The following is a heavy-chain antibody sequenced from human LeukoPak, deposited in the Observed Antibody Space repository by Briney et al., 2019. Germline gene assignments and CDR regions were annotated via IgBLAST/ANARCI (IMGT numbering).Heavy chain of an antibody. V-gene: IGHV4-34*01. Sequence: PSETLSLTCAVYGESLNSYYWSWVRQPPGGGLGWIGEIYESGTTEYNPSLKSRVTISMVPSKQQFSLSLSSVTAADTAVYYCARGAWATRLGSWGLGTPVIVSS. J-gene: IGHJ4*02. CDR3: ARGAWATRLGS. CDR1: GESLNSYY. D-gene: IGHD2-15*01. CDR2: IYESGTT.